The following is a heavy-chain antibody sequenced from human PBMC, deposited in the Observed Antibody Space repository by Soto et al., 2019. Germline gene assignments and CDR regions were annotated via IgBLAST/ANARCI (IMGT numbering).Heavy chain of an antibody. D-gene: IGHD3-10*01. CDR3: AREYYYGSGTRDYGMDV. Sequence: PGGSLRLSCAASGFTFSSYDMHWVRQATGKGLEWVSAIGTAGDTYYPGSVKGRFTISRENAKNSLYLQMNSLRAGDTAVYYCAREYYYGSGTRDYGMDVWGQGTTVTVSS. J-gene: IGHJ6*02. CDR2: IGTAGDT. V-gene: IGHV3-13*01. CDR1: GFTFSSYD.